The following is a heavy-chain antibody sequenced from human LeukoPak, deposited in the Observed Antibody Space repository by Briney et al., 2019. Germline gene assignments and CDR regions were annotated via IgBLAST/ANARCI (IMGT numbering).Heavy chain of an antibody. Sequence: SETLSLTCTVSGDSISNTNWWSWVRQTPGKGLEWIGEIHRSGGTNYNPSLKSRVTISVDTSNNQFSLKLNSVTAADTAVYYCVRLPLTPVPSGGMLANFFDPWGQGILVTVSS. V-gene: IGHV4-4*02. CDR1: GDSISNTNW. CDR2: IHRSGGT. J-gene: IGHJ5*02. D-gene: IGHD4-17*01. CDR3: VRLPLTPVPSGGMLANFFDP.